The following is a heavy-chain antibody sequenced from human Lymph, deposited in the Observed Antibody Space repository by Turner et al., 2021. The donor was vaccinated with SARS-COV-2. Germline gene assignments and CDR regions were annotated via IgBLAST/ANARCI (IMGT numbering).Heavy chain of an antibody. Sequence: HVQRVQSGGGEVQPARFLRLACAASGFTFRSYAMHGVRQAPGKVLAWVALMSYYWSNKYYADSVMCRFTIYRDNSKNTLYLQMNSLRAEDTAVYYCAREMGAGSDYWGQGTLVTVSS. D-gene: IGHD3-10*01. CDR1: GFTFRSYA. CDR2: MSYYWSNK. J-gene: IGHJ4*02. CDR3: AREMGAGSDY. V-gene: IGHV3-30*04.